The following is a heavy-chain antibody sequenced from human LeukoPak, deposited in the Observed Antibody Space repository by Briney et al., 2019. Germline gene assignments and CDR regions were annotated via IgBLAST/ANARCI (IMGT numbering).Heavy chain of an antibody. CDR1: GGSFSGYY. CDR3: ARVPGELYYYYGMDV. V-gene: IGHV4-34*01. J-gene: IGHJ6*02. Sequence: SETLSLTCAVYGGSFSGYYWSWIRQPPGKGLEWIGEINHSGSTNYNPSLKSRVTISVDTSKNQFSLKLSSVTAADTAVYYCARVPGELYYYYGMDVWGQGTTVTVSS. CDR2: INHSGST. D-gene: IGHD1-26*01.